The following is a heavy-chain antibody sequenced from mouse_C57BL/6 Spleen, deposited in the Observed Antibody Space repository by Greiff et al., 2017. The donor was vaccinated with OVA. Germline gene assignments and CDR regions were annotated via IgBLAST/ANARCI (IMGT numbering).Heavy chain of an antibody. CDR1: GYTFTSYW. Sequence: VQLQQPGAELVKPGASVKLSCKASGYTFTSYWMHWVKQRPGQGLEWIGMIHPNSGSTNYNEKFKSKATLTVDKSSSTAYMQLSSLTSEDSAVYYCARSPLITGYAMDYWGQGTSVTVSS. V-gene: IGHV1-64*01. CDR2: IHPNSGST. D-gene: IGHD1-1*01. J-gene: IGHJ4*01. CDR3: ARSPLITGYAMDY.